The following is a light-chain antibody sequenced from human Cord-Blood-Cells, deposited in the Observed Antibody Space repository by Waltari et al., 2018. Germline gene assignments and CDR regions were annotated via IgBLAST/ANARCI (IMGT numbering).Light chain of an antibody. V-gene: IGLV2-14*02. J-gene: IGLJ3*02. CDR2: EGS. CDR1: SSDVGSSNL. CDR3: SSYTSSSTWV. Sequence: QSALTQPASVSGSPGQSITISCTGTSSDVGSSNLVSWYQQHPGKAPKLLIYEGSKRPSGVSNRLPGSKSGNTAYLTISGPQAEEEADYYGSSYTSSSTWVVGGGTKLTVL.